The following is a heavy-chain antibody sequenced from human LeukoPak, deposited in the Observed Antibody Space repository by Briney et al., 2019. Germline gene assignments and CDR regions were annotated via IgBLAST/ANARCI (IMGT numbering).Heavy chain of an antibody. D-gene: IGHD3-3*01. CDR2: IYYSGNT. V-gene: IGHV4-30-4*07. CDR1: GGSISSGGYS. J-gene: IGHJ4*02. CDR3: ARGFPHLRFLEWLDLKYYFDY. Sequence: SSETLSLTCAVSGGSISSGGYSWNWIRQPPGKGLEWIGYIYYSGNTYYNPSLKSRVTISVDTSKNQFSLKLSSVTAADTAVYYCARGFPHLRFLEWLDLKYYFDYWGQGTLVTVSS.